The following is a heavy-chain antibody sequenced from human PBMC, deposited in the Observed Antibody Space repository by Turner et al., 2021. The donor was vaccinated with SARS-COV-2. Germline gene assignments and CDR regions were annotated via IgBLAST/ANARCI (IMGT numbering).Heavy chain of an antibody. J-gene: IGHJ5*02. CDR1: GGSFSGYY. D-gene: IGHD2-15*01. Sequence: QVQLQQWGAGLLKPSETLSLTCAVYGGSFSGYYWTWFRQPPGKGLEWIGEINHSGSTNYSPSLKSRVTISVETSKNQFALKLSSVTAADTAVYYCARGLRGVVVAATLNWFDPWGQGTLVTVSS. CDR3: ARGLRGVVVAATLNWFDP. V-gene: IGHV4-34*01. CDR2: INHSGST.